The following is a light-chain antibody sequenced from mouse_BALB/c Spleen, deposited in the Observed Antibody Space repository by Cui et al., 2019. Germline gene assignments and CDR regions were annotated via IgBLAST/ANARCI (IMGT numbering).Light chain of an antibody. CDR1: QGISNK. V-gene: IGKV19-93*01. Sequence: DILMTQSPSSLSASLGGKVTIKCKANQGISNKIAWHQHTPGKGPMLLIHDTTTLQPGIASRFSGSGSGGDYSYSLSNLEPENIATYYCQKNDNLWTFGGGTKLEIK. CDR3: QKNDNLWT. J-gene: IGKJ1*01. CDR2: DTT.